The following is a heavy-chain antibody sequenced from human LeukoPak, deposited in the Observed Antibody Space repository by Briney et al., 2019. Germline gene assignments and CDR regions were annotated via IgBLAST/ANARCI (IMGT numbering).Heavy chain of an antibody. CDR2: ISSSSSYI. V-gene: IGHV3-21*01. CDR1: GFTFSSYS. CDR3: ARDVTMTPDAFDI. Sequence: GGSLRLSCAASGFTFSSYSMNWVRQAPGKGLEWVSSISSSSSYIYYADSVKGRFTISRDNAKNSLYLQMNSLRAEDTAVYYCARDVTMTPDAFDIWGQGTMVTVSP. J-gene: IGHJ3*02. D-gene: IGHD3-22*01.